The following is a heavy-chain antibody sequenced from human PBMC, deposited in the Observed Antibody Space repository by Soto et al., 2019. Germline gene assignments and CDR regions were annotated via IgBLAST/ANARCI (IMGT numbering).Heavy chain of an antibody. J-gene: IGHJ5*02. CDR3: ATRYNRTATFWFDH. Sequence: GESLKISCKGSGYTLTSYWIVWVRQMPGKGLEWMGIIYPGDSETRYSPSFQGQVTISADKSISTAYLQWTSLKASDTAMYYCATRYNRTATFWFDHWGPEPPVTVSS. D-gene: IGHD3-10*01. V-gene: IGHV5-51*01. CDR1: GYTLTSYW. CDR2: IYPGDSET.